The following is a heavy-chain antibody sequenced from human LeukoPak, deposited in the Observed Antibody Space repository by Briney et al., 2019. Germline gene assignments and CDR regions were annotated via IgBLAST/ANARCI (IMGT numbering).Heavy chain of an antibody. Sequence: GGSLRLSCAASGFTFSDYYMTWIRQAPGKGLEWVSYISSTGSTIYYADSVKGRFTISRDNAKNSLYLQMNSLRAEDTAVYYCAREWSVAGTFYYYYYMDVWGKGTTVTVSS. CDR2: ISSTGSTI. CDR1: GFTFSDYY. D-gene: IGHD6-19*01. J-gene: IGHJ6*03. V-gene: IGHV3-11*04. CDR3: AREWSVAGTFYYYYYMDV.